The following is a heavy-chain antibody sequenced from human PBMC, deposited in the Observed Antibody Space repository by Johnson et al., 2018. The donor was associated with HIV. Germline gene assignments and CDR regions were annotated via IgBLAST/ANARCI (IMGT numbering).Heavy chain of an antibody. CDR3: AKERGRGGDAFDI. D-gene: IGHD3-10*01. CDR2: IGTAGDT. V-gene: IGHV3-13*01. CDR1: GFTFSCYD. J-gene: IGHJ3*02. Sequence: VQLVESGGGLVQPGGSLRLSCAASGFTFSCYDVHWVRQATGKGLEWVSPIGTAGDTYYPGSVKGRFTISRENAKNSLYLQMNSLRAGDTAVYYCAKERGRGGDAFDIWGQGTMVTVSS.